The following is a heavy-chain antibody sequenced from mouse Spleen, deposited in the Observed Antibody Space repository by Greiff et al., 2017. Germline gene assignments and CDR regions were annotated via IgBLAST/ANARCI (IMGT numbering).Heavy chain of an antibody. J-gene: IGHJ3*01. Sequence: VHLVESGPELVKPGASAKISCKASGYAFSSSWMNWVKQRPGKGLEWIGRIYPGDGDTNYNGKFKGKATLTADKSSSTAYMQLSSLTSEDSAVYFCAYDYAWFAYWGQGTLVTVSA. CDR2: IYPGDGDT. D-gene: IGHD2-4*01. V-gene: IGHV1-82*01. CDR1: GYAFSSSW. CDR3: AYDYAWFAY.